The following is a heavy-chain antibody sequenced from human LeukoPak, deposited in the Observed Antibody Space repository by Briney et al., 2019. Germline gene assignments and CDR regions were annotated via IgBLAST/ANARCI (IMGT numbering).Heavy chain of an antibody. J-gene: IGHJ4*02. D-gene: IGHD2-2*01. V-gene: IGHV3-7*01. Sequence: GGSLRLSCTASGFTFSDYWKTWVRQAPGKGLEWVANIKQDGSAKYYVDSVKGRFTISRDNAKNSLYLQMDSPRVEDTATYYCARWRGSTSERSDYWGQGTLVTVSS. CDR1: GFTFSDYW. CDR3: ARWRGSTSERSDY. CDR2: IKQDGSAK.